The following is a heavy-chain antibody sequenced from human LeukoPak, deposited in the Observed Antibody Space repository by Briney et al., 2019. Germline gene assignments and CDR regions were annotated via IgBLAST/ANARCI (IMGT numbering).Heavy chain of an antibody. CDR2: INPSSGGT. CDR1: GYTFTNYY. Sequence: ASVKVSRKASGYTFTNYYMHWVRQAPGQGLEWMGWINPSSGGTDYAQRLQGRVTMTRDTSISTAYMELNSLKSDDTAVYYWARDGVYSRNFDAFDIWGQGTMVTVSS. J-gene: IGHJ3*02. V-gene: IGHV1-2*02. D-gene: IGHD6-13*01. CDR3: ARDGVYSRNFDAFDI.